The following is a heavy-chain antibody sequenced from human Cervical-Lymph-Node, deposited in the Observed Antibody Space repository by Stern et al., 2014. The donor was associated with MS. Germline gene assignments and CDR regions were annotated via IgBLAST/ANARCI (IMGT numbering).Heavy chain of an antibody. CDR2: IDSSGST. J-gene: IGHJ4*02. V-gene: IGHV4-61*01. Sequence: QVQLVESGPGLVKPSEPLSLTCTVSGGSVRSGSYYWSWNRQPPGKGLEWIGYIDSSGSTKYNPSLQSRVTISIDTSKNQFSLNLSSVTAADMALYYCTRGFYGDYVDDWGQGTLVTVSS. D-gene: IGHD4-17*01. CDR3: TRGFYGDYVDD. CDR1: GGSVRSGSYY.